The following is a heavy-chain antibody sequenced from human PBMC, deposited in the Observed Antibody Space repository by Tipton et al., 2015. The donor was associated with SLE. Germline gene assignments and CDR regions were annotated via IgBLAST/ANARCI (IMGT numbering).Heavy chain of an antibody. CDR1: GESFSGYY. V-gene: IGHV4-34*01. CDR2: INHSGST. Sequence: TLSLTCAVYGESFSGYYWSWIRQPPGKGVEWIGEINHSGSTNYNPSLKSRVTLSVDTSKNQFSLKLSSVTAADTAVYYCARRGPEGIAAAGTRAFDIWGQGTMVTVSS. J-gene: IGHJ3*02. CDR3: ARRGPEGIAAAGTRAFDI. D-gene: IGHD6-13*01.